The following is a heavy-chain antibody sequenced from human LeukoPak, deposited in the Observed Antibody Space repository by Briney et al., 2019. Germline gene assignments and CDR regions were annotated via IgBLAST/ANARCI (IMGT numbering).Heavy chain of an antibody. Sequence: SETLSLTCTVSGGSISSSRYDWGWIPQPPGKGLEWIGSIYYSGSTYYNPYLKSGVTISIDTSKSQFSLNLSSVTAADTAVYYSARVGLGFLAVPPYNWFDPWGQGTLVTVSS. D-gene: IGHD3-3*01. CDR2: IYYSGST. CDR1: GGSISSSRYD. V-gene: IGHV4-39*07. J-gene: IGHJ5*02. CDR3: ARVGLGFLAVPPYNWFDP.